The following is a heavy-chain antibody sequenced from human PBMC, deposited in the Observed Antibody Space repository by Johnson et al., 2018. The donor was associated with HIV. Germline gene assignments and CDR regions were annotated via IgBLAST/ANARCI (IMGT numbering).Heavy chain of an antibody. CDR3: ARGPVMVRGVTDAFDI. CDR2: IYSGGST. J-gene: IGHJ3*02. D-gene: IGHD3-10*01. Sequence: VQLVESGGGLVQPGGSLRLSCAASGFTVSSNYMSWVRQAPGKGLEWVSVIYSGGSTYYADSVKGRFTISRYNPKNTLYLQMNSLRAEDTAVYYCARGPVMVRGVTDAFDIWGQGTMVTVSS. V-gene: IGHV3-66*01. CDR1: GFTVSSNY.